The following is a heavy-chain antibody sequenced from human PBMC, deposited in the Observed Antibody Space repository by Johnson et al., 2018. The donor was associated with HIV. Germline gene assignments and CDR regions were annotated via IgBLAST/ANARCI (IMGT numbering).Heavy chain of an antibody. V-gene: IGHV3-49*04. CDR3: SRDSWGSRPHDTFDI. CDR2: IRGKPYGGTP. CDR1: GFTFSDYT. J-gene: IGHJ3*02. Sequence: VQLVESGGDLVQPGRSLRLSCTASGFTFSDYTMSWVRQAPGKGLEWVGFIRGKPYGGTPEYAASVKGRFTISRDDSKSNAYLQMNRLRTEDTAIYYGSRDSWGSRPHDTFDIWGQGTMVTVSS. D-gene: IGHD3-16*01.